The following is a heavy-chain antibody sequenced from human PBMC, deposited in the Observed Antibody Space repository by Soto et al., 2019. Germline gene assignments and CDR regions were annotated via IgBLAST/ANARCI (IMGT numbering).Heavy chain of an antibody. Sequence: VASVKVSCKASGYTFTSYAMHWVRQAPGQRLEWMGWINAGNGNTKYSQKFQGRVTITRDTSASTAYMELSSLRSEDTAVYYCARVRVYYDFWSGYKSGYDSPFFDYWGQGTLVTVSS. V-gene: IGHV1-3*01. CDR2: INAGNGNT. D-gene: IGHD3-3*01. CDR3: ARVRVYYDFWSGYKSGYDSPFFDY. CDR1: GYTFTSYA. J-gene: IGHJ4*02.